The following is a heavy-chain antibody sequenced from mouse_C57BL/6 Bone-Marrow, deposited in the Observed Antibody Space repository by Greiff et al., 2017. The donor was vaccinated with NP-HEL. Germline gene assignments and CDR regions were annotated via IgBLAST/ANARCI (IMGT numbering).Heavy chain of an antibody. CDR3: AREAGESYFDY. CDR2: IYPGDGDT. CDR1: GYAFSSSW. J-gene: IGHJ2*01. V-gene: IGHV1-82*01. Sequence: QVQLKESGPELVKPGASVKISCKASGYAFSSSWMNWVKQRPGKGLEWIGRIYPGDGDTNYNGKFKGKATLTAGKSSSTAYMQLSSLTSEDSAVYFCAREAGESYFDYWGQGTTLTVSS. D-gene: IGHD3-2*02.